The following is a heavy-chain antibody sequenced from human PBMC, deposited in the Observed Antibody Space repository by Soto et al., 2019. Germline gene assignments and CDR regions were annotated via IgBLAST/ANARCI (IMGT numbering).Heavy chain of an antibody. CDR2: ISWNRGNI. Sequence: EVQLEESGGALVQPGRSLRLSCAASGFTFDDYAMYWVRQVLGKGLEWVSSISWNRGNIGYADSVKSRFTTSRDNAENSLYLQMNSLRPEDTALYYCVRSKGGYSYGTPFDYWGQGTLVTVSS. CDR1: GFTFDDYA. V-gene: IGHV3-9*01. CDR3: VRSKGGYSYGTPFDY. J-gene: IGHJ4*02. D-gene: IGHD5-18*01.